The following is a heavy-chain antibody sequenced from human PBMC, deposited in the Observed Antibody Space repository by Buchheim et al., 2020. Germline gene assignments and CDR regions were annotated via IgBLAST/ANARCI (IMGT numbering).Heavy chain of an antibody. Sequence: QVQLVESGGGVVQPGRSLRLSCAASGFTFSSYGMHWVRQAPGKGLEWVAVISYDGGNKYYSDSVKGRFTISRDNSKNTLYLQMNSLRAEDTAVYYCARDYGVGYYYYYMDVWGKGTT. CDR2: ISYDGGNK. J-gene: IGHJ6*03. V-gene: IGHV3-30*03. D-gene: IGHD4-17*01. CDR3: ARDYGVGYYYYYMDV. CDR1: GFTFSSYG.